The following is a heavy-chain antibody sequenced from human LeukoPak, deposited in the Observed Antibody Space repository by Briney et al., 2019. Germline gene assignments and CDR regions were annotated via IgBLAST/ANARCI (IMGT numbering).Heavy chain of an antibody. J-gene: IGHJ4*02. CDR2: IRYDGSNE. D-gene: IGHD6-13*01. V-gene: IGHV3-30*02. CDR3: AKVPEPSDSWLFGY. CDR1: AFTFSSYG. Sequence: GGSLRLSCAASAFTFSSYGMHWVRQAPGKGLEWVAFIRYDGSNEYYADSVKGRFTIYRDNSKDTLFLQMNSLRVEDMAVYYCAKVPEPSDSWLFGYWGQGTLVTVSS.